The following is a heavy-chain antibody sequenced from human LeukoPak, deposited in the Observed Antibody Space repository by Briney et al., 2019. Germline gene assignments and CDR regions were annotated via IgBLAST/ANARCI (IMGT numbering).Heavy chain of an antibody. J-gene: IGHJ3*02. D-gene: IGHD3-9*01. CDR3: ARDKTPPYYDILTGYYPDAFDI. Sequence: GGSLRLSCAASGFIFNNYVMNWVRQAPGKGLEWVSSISSSSSYIYYADSVKGRFTISRDNAKNSLYLQMNSLRAEDTAVYYCARDKTPPYYDILTGYYPDAFDIWGQGTMVTVSS. V-gene: IGHV3-21*01. CDR1: GFIFNNYV. CDR2: ISSSSSYI.